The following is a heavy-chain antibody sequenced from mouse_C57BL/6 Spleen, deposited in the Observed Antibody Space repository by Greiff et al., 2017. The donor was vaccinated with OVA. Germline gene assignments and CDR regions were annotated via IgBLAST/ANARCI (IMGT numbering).Heavy chain of an antibody. J-gene: IGHJ4*01. D-gene: IGHD1-1*02. V-gene: IGHV1-50*01. Sequence: QVQLQQPGAELVKPGASVKLSCKASGYTFTNYWMQWVKQRPGQGLEWIGEIDPSDSYTNYNQKFKGKATLTVDTSSSTAYMQLSSLTSEDSAVYYCARWYSYYAMDYWGQGTSVTVSS. CDR1: GYTFTNYW. CDR3: ARWYSYYAMDY. CDR2: IDPSDSYT.